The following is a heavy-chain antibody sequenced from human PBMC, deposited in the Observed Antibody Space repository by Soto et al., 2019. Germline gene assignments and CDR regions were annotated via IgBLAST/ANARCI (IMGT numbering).Heavy chain of an antibody. CDR2: IKQDGTEQ. D-gene: IGHD3-16*01. J-gene: IGHJ4*02. CDR1: AFSFSSYW. Sequence: EVHLVESGGGLVQPGGSLRLSCAASAFSFSSYWMSWVRQAPGKGLEWVANIKQDGTEQYYVDSVKGRFTISRDNAKNSVYVQMTSLRAEDTAVYYGARSGWGYDYVWGRYFDHWGQGTRVTVSS. V-gene: IGHV3-7*01. CDR3: ARSGWGYDYVWGRYFDH.